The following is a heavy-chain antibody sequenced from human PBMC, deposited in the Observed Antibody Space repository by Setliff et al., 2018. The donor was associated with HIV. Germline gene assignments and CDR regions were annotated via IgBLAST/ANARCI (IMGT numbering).Heavy chain of an antibody. CDR1: GGSMNNYY. CDR2: IYYSGST. J-gene: IGHJ3*02. Sequence: SETLSLTCTVSGGSMNNYYWNWIRQTPGKGLEWIGYIYYSGSTNYNPSLKSRVTISVDTSKNQFSLKLTSVTAADTAIYYCASTTSGVSGSYPAHAFDIWGQGTMVTVSS. V-gene: IGHV4-59*08. CDR3: ASTTSGVSGSYPAHAFDI. D-gene: IGHD3-10*01.